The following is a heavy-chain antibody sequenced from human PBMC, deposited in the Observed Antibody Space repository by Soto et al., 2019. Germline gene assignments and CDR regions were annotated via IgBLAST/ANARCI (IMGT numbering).Heavy chain of an antibody. CDR3: ARAPSDIVVVPAAIYFDY. D-gene: IGHD2-2*02. J-gene: IGHJ4*02. CDR2: INHSGST. Sequence: SETLSLTCAVYGGSFIGYYWSWIRQPPWKGLEWIGEINHSGSTNYNPSLKSRVTISVDTSKNQFSLKLSSVTAADTAVYYCARAPSDIVVVPAAIYFDYWGQGTLVT. V-gene: IGHV4-34*01. CDR1: GGSFIGYY.